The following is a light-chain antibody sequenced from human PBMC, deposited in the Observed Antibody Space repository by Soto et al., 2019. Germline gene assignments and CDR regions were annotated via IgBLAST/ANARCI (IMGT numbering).Light chain of an antibody. J-gene: IGLJ2*01. Sequence: QSALTQPASVSGSPGQSITISCTGTSSDVGGYNYVSWYQQHPGKAPKLMIYDVSNRPSGVSNRFSGSKSGNTASLTISGLQAEDETDYYCSSYTTISPHVVFGGGIKLTVL. CDR2: DVS. CDR3: SSYTTISPHVV. CDR1: SSDVGGYNY. V-gene: IGLV2-14*01.